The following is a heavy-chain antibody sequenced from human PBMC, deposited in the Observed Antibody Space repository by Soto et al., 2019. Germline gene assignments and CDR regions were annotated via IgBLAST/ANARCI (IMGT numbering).Heavy chain of an antibody. CDR1: GDSFSGYY. V-gene: IGHV4-4*07. CDR2: VYTNGKS. J-gene: IGHJ5*02. D-gene: IGHD6-13*01. CDR3: AREAAETVGDGYWCDP. Sequence: QVQLQESGPRLVNPSDTLSLTCTASGDSFSGYYWSWIRQPARKGLEWIGRVYTNGKSDYNPSLTSRVTVSVDTFKKQFSLKLRFVTAADTAVYYCAREAAETVGDGYWCDPWGQGILVTVSS.